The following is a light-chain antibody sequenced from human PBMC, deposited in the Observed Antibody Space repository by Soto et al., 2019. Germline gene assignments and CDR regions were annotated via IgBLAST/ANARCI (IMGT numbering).Light chain of an antibody. CDR3: ASWDDSLSGFV. CDR2: ANT. V-gene: IGLV1-44*01. Sequence: QSVLTQPPSASGTPGQRVTISCSGDSSNIGSNTVNWYQQFPGTAPKLLIYANTYRPSGVPDRFSGSKSGTSASLAISGLQSEDEADYYCASWDDSLSGFVFGTGTKVTVL. CDR1: SSNIGSNT. J-gene: IGLJ1*01.